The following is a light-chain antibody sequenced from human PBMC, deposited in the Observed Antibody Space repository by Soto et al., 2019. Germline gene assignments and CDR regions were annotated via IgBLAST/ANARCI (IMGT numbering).Light chain of an antibody. CDR1: SGDVGGYNY. Sequence: QSALTQPASVSGSPGQSITISCTGTSGDVGGYNYVSWYQQYPGKAPKLMIYEVINRPSWVSSRFSGSKSGNTASLTISGLQAEDEADYYCGSYTSSSTWVFGGGTKLTVL. CDR3: GSYTSSSTWV. J-gene: IGLJ3*02. CDR2: EVI. V-gene: IGLV2-14*01.